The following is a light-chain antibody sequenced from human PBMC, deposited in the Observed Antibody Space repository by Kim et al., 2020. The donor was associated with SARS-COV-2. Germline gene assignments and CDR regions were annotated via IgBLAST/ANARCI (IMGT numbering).Light chain of an antibody. CDR1: KLGDKY. J-gene: IGLJ2*01. CDR2: QDS. V-gene: IGLV3-1*01. CDR3: QAWDSSTDVV. Sequence: SYELTQPPSVSVSPGQTASITCSGDKLGDKYACWYQQKPGQSPVLVIYQDSKRPSGIPGRFSGSNSGNTATLTISGTQAMDEADYYCQAWDSSTDVVFGG.